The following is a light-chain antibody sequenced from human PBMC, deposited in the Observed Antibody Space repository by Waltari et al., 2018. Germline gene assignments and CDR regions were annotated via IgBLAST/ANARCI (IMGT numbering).Light chain of an antibody. Sequence: FMLTQPHSVSASPWKPVPLSCTGTGGSIAHHYVQWYRQRPGSAPNTVLSAADHRPSGVPDRCSGSIDSSSNAAFLTSSGLRTEDEADYYCQSYDTRHNWVFGGGTKLTVL. CDR2: AAD. CDR1: GGSIAHHY. V-gene: IGLV6-57*02. J-gene: IGLJ3*02. CDR3: QSYDTRHNWV.